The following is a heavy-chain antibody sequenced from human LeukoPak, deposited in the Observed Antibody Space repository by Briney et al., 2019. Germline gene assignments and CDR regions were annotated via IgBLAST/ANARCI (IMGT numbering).Heavy chain of an antibody. Sequence: GGSLRLSCAASGFTFSSYAMSWVRQAPGNGLEWVSAISGSGGSTYYADSVKGRFTISRDNSKNTLYLQMNSLRAEDTAVYYCAKQSGEYEAWLDYWGQGTLVTVSS. V-gene: IGHV3-23*01. CDR1: GFTFSSYA. J-gene: IGHJ4*02. D-gene: IGHD2/OR15-2a*01. CDR3: AKQSGEYEAWLDY. CDR2: ISGSGGST.